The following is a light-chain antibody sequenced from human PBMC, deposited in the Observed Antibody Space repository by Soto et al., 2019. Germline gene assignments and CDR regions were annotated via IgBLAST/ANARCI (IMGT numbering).Light chain of an antibody. V-gene: IGKV3-15*01. Sequence: IVMTQSPATLSLSSREMATLSCVASQSISSNLAWYQQQPGQAPRLLISGASTGATGIPARCSGRGAGTEFTLTISSLQSEDFAVDYCQHYNNWPLTFGQGTKVDI. CDR1: QSISSN. CDR3: QHYNNWPLT. J-gene: IGKJ1*01. CDR2: GAS.